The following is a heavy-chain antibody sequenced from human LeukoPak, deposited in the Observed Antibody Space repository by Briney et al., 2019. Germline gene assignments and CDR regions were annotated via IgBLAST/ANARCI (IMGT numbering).Heavy chain of an antibody. Sequence: GGSLRLSCAASGFTFDDYAMHWVRQAPGQGLEWVSGISWNSGSIGYADSVKGRFTISRDNAKNSLYLQMNSLRAGDTAVYYCARDMVVASFDYWGQGTLVTVSS. CDR3: ARDMVVASFDY. CDR2: ISWNSGSI. CDR1: GFTFDDYA. D-gene: IGHD5-12*01. V-gene: IGHV3-9*01. J-gene: IGHJ4*02.